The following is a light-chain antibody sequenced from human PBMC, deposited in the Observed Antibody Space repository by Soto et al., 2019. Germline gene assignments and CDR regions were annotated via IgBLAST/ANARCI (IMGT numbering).Light chain of an antibody. CDR3: QQYNNWPHT. CDR2: GAS. V-gene: IGKV3-15*01. Sequence: EIVMTQSPATLSVSPGERATLSCRASQRVSSNLAWYQQKPGQAPRLLIYGASTRATGIPARCSGSGSGTEFTLTISSLQSEDFAVYYCQQYNNWPHTFGQGTKLEIK. J-gene: IGKJ2*01. CDR1: QRVSSN.